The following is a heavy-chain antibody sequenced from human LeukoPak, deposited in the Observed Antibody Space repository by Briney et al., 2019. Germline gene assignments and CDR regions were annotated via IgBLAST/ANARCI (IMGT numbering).Heavy chain of an antibody. Sequence: GGSLRLSCAASGFTFSSYWMYWVPQAPGKGLVWVSLMNSDGSSTTYADSVKGRFTISRDNAKNTLYLQMNSLRAEDTAVYYCARAYYYSMDVWGQGTTVTVSS. CDR1: GFTFSSYW. CDR2: MNSDGSST. CDR3: ARAYYYSMDV. J-gene: IGHJ6*02. V-gene: IGHV3-74*01. D-gene: IGHD3-22*01.